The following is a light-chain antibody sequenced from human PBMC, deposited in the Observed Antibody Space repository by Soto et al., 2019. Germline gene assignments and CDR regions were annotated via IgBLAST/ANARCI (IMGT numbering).Light chain of an antibody. J-gene: IGKJ1*01. Sequence: DIQMTQSPYSLSAAVGDRVTIACRASQNINTYLNWYQQKPGKAPKLLIFDAASLQNGVPSRFSGGGSRTDFTLTISSLQSEDFAVYYCQQYNNWPRTFGQGTKVEIK. CDR2: DAA. CDR3: QQYNNWPRT. CDR1: QNINTY. V-gene: IGKV1-39*01.